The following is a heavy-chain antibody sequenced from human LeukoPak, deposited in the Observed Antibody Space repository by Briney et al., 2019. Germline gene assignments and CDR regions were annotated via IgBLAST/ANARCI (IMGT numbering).Heavy chain of an antibody. Sequence: SETLSLTCTVSGGSIYSYYWNWIRQSAGKGLEWIGRIYIGGSTNYNPSLKSRVTMSLDASKNQVSVNLNSVTAADTAIYYCARERHGGYSYGFSFDYWGQGTLVTVSS. CDR1: GGSIYSYY. CDR3: ARERHGGYSYGFSFDY. V-gene: IGHV4-4*07. CDR2: IYIGGST. D-gene: IGHD5-18*01. J-gene: IGHJ4*02.